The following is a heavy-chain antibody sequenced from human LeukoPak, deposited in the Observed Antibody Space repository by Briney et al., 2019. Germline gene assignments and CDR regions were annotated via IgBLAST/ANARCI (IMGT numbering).Heavy chain of an antibody. J-gene: IGHJ4*02. V-gene: IGHV4-4*02. CDR1: GGSITSTSY. Sequence: SGTLSLTCGVSGGSITSTSYWSWVRQPPGEVLEWIGESSLSGYTGFNPSLRSRVTMSLDESKNHLSLHLASVPAADTAVYYCSRETRPFSPFGHWGQGILVTVTS. D-gene: IGHD4-23*01. CDR2: SSLSGYT. CDR3: SRETRPFSPFGH.